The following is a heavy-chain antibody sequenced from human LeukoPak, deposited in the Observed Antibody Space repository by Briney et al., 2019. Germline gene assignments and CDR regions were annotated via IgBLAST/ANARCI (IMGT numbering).Heavy chain of an antibody. CDR3: ARDGLRWYSGHWYFDL. J-gene: IGHJ2*01. CDR2: INHSGSI. V-gene: IGHV4-34*01. D-gene: IGHD4-17*01. Sequence: SETLSLTCAVYGGSFSGYYWSWIRQPPGKGLEWIGEINHSGSINYNPSLKSRVTISVDTSKNQFSLKLSSVTAADTAVYYCARDGLRWYSGHWYFDLWGRGTLVTVSS. CDR1: GGSFSGYY.